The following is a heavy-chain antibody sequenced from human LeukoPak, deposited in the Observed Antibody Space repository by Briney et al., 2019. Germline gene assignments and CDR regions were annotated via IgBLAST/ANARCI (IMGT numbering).Heavy chain of an antibody. Sequence: PSETLSLTCTVSGGSIDSYYWSWIRQPPGKGLEWIGNMYYIGNTNYNPSLRSRVTISVDTSKKQFSLRLTSVTAADTAVYYCAREDYGGGTWFDRWGQGTLVTVSS. V-gene: IGHV4-59*01. CDR2: MYYIGNT. CDR3: AREDYGGGTWFDR. CDR1: GGSIDSYY. D-gene: IGHD4-23*01. J-gene: IGHJ5*02.